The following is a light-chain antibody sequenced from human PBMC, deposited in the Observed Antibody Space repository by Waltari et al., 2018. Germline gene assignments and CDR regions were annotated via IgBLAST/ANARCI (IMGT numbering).Light chain of an antibody. CDR1: QIVTSTY. J-gene: IGKJ4*01. Sequence: EIVLTQSPGTLSLSLGERATLSCRASQIVTSTYLAWYQQKPGQTPRLLIYVASNRAAGIPDRFSGSASRTDFTLTISRLEPEDSALYYCQQYGTLPLTFGGGTKVEIK. V-gene: IGKV3-20*01. CDR3: QQYGTLPLT. CDR2: VAS.